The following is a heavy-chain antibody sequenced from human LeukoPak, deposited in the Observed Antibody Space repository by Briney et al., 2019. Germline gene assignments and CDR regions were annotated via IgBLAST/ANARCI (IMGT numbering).Heavy chain of an antibody. J-gene: IGHJ3*02. D-gene: IGHD6-13*01. Sequence: GGSLRLSCAASGFTFSSYWMSWVRQAPGKGLEWVANIKQDGSEKYYVDSVKGRFTISRDNAKNSLYLQMNSLRAEDTAVYYCARAGYSSSSWRDAFDIWGQGTIVTVSS. CDR2: IKQDGSEK. V-gene: IGHV3-7*01. CDR1: GFTFSSYW. CDR3: ARAGYSSSSWRDAFDI.